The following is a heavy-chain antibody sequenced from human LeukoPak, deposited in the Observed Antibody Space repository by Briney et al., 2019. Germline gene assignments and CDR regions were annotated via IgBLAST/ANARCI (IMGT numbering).Heavy chain of an antibody. J-gene: IGHJ4*02. V-gene: IGHV3-30*18. D-gene: IGHD3-22*01. CDR1: GFTFSSFA. CDR3: AKDRYYYDSSGLYDF. Sequence: GGSLRLSCAASGFTFSSFAMHWVRQAPGKGLEWVAVISYDGSNKYYADSVKGRFTISRDNSKNTLYLQMNSLRAEDTAVYYCAKDRYYYDSSGLYDFWGQGTLVTVSS. CDR2: ISYDGSNK.